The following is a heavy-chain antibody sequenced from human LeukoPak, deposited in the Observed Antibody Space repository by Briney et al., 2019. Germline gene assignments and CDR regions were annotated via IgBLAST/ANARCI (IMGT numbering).Heavy chain of an antibody. J-gene: IGHJ4*02. CDR2: INPSGGST. V-gene: IGHV1-46*01. Sequence: GSSVKVSCKASGGTFCSYAISWVRQAPGQGLEWMGIINPSGGSTSYAQKFQGRVTMTRDTSTSTVYMELSSLRSEDTAVYCCARASVAAAGDYWGQGTLVTVSS. D-gene: IGHD6-13*01. CDR1: GGTFCSYA. CDR3: ARASVAAAGDY.